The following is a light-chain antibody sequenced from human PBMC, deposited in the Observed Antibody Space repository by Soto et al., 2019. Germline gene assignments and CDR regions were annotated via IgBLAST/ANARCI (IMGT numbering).Light chain of an antibody. CDR3: QQYNSSTWT. Sequence: DIQMTQSPSILSASVGDRVTITCRASQSISSWLAWYQQKPGKAPKLLIYKASSLESGVPSRFSGSGSGTEFTLTISSLQPDDFATYYCQQYNSSTWTFGQGTKV. J-gene: IGKJ1*01. CDR1: QSISSW. CDR2: KAS. V-gene: IGKV1-5*03.